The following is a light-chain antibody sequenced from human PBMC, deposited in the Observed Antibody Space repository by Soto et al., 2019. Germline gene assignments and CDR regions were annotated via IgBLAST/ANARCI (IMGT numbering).Light chain of an antibody. V-gene: IGLV1-47*01. Sequence: QSVLTQPPSASRTPGQRVTISCSGSSSNIGSYSVYWYQQLPGTAPKLLIYRNNQRPSGVPDRFSGSKSGTSASLAISGLRSEDEADYYCATWDDSLSVLYVFGAGTKLTVL. CDR1: SSNIGSYS. J-gene: IGLJ1*01. CDR2: RNN. CDR3: ATWDDSLSVLYV.